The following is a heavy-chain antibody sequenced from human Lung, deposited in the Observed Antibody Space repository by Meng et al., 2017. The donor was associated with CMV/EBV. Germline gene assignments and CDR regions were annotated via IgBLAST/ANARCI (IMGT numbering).Heavy chain of an antibody. V-gene: IGHV3-23*01. Sequence: GGSXRLXXPASGFTFGSYAMTWVRQAPGKGLQWVSSISGNGYSTYYADSVKGRFTISRDNSNNTLFLQMNSIRADDTAVYYCAKDRHTSSAPYYFDSWGQGALVXVSS. CDR2: ISGNGYST. J-gene: IGHJ4*02. CDR1: GFTFGSYA. CDR3: AKDRHTSSAPYYFDS.